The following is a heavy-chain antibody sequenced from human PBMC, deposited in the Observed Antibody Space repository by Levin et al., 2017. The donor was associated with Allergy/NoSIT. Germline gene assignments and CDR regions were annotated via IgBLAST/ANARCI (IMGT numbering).Heavy chain of an antibody. V-gene: IGHV3-7*01. J-gene: IGHJ4*02. Sequence: GGSLRLSCAASGFTLSSYWMTWVRQAPGKGLEWVANIKQDGSEKYYVDSVKGRFTISKDDAKNSLYLQMSSLRAEDTAVYYCARPREDYWGQGTLVTVSS. CDR3: ARPREDY. CDR1: GFTLSSYW. CDR2: IKQDGSEK.